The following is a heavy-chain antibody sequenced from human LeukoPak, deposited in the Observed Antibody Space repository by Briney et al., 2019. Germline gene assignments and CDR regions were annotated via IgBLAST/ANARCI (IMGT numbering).Heavy chain of an antibody. Sequence: GGSLRLSCAASGFTVSSNYMSWVRQAPGKGLEWVSVIYSGGSTYYADSVKGRFTISRDNSKNTLYLQMNSLRAEDTAVYYCAREVVVVVAATTPHYYYYYGMDVWGQGTTVTVSS. CDR1: GFTVSSNY. V-gene: IGHV3-53*01. J-gene: IGHJ6*02. D-gene: IGHD2-15*01. CDR2: IYSGGST. CDR3: AREVVVVVAATTPHYYYYYGMDV.